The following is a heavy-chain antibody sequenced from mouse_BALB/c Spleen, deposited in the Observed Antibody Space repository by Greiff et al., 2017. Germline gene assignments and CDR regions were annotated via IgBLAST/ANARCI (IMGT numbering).Heavy chain of an antibody. CDR1: GYTFTSYW. V-gene: IGHV1-5*01. J-gene: IGHJ4*01. Sequence: VQLQQSGTVLARPGASVKMSCKASGYTFTSYWMHWVKQRPGQGLEWIGAIYPGNSDTSYNQKFKGKAKLTAVTSASTAYMELSSLTNEDSAVYYCTRPYYCGYYYAMDDWGQGTSVTVSS. CDR3: TRPYYCGYYYAMDD. CDR2: IYPGNSDT. D-gene: IGHD1-2*01.